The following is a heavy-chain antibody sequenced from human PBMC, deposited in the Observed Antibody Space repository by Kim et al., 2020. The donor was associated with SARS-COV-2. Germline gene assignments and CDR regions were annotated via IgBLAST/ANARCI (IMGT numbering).Heavy chain of an antibody. CDR2: IKSKTDGGTT. J-gene: IGHJ4*02. CDR3: TGDPYCGGDCSHS. CDR1: GFTFSNAW. V-gene: IGHV3-15*01. D-gene: IGHD2-21*02. Sequence: GWSLRLSCAASGFTFSNAWMSWVRQAPGKGLEWVGRIKSKTDGGTTDYAAPVKGRFTISRDDSKNTLYLQMNSLKTEDTAVYYCTGDPYCGGDCSHSWGQGTLVTVSS.